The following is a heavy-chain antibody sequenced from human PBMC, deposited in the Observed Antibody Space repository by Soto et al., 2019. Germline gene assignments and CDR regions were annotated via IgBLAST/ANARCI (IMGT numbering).Heavy chain of an antibody. CDR3: AKDLRDWGVFDY. Sequence: VQLLESGGGLVQPGGSLRLSCAASGFSFHTYAMGWVRQAPGKGLEWVSSLSGSGGSTNYADSVKGRFTISRDNSKDTLYLQMNNLRAEVTAMYYCAKDLRDWGVFDYWGLGTLVTVSS. CDR1: GFSFHTYA. CDR2: LSGSGGST. V-gene: IGHV3-23*01. D-gene: IGHD3-10*01. J-gene: IGHJ4*02.